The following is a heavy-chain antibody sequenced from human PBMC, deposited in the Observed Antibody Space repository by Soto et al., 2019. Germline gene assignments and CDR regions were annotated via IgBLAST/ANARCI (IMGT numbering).Heavy chain of an antibody. CDR2: IYIGGST. CDR1: GFTVSSNY. J-gene: IGHJ4*02. D-gene: IGHD6-19*01. V-gene: IGHV3-53*04. Sequence: EVQLVESGGGLVQPGGSLRLSCAASGFTVSSNYMSGVRQAPGKGLEWDSVIYIGGSTYYTESVKGRFTISRHNSNNTPYLQMNSLRSEVSAVYYCAREGAGTDYWRQGTLGTVSS. CDR3: AREGAGTDY.